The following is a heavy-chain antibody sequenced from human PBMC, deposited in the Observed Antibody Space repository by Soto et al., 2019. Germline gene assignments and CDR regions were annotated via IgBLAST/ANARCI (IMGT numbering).Heavy chain of an antibody. V-gene: IGHV3-49*03. J-gene: IGHJ6*02. D-gene: IGHD3-3*01. Sequence: PGGSLRLSCTGSGFTFGDYAMSCSRQAPGKGLEWVGVIRSKAYGGTTDYAASVKGRFTILRDDSKSIAYLQMSSLQTEDTGVYYCTKYTRVSRYSYFGMDVWGHGTTVTVSS. CDR3: TKYTRVSRYSYFGMDV. CDR1: GFTFGDYA. CDR2: IRSKAYGGTT.